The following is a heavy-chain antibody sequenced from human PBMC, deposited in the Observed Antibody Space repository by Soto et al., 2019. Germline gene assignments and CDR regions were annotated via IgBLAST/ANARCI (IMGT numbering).Heavy chain of an antibody. CDR1: GFTFSSYW. V-gene: IGHV3-74*01. D-gene: IGHD6-6*01. CDR2: INRDGVTI. J-gene: IGHJ4*02. CDR3: ARGRAFAARATGYFDY. Sequence: PGGSLRLSCAASGFTFSSYWMNWVRQAPGEGLVWVARINRDGVTIDYADSVKGRLTISRDNAKNSLYLQMNSLRPEDTALYYCARGRAFAARATGYFDYWGQGTLVTVSS.